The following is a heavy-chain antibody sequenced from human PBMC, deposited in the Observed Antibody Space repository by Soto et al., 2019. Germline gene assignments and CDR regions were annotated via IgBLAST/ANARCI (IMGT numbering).Heavy chain of an antibody. Sequence: QVQLVQSGAEVKKPGSSVRVSCKASGGTFSSYAISWVRQAPGQGLEWMGGIIPIFGTENYSQKFQGRVTITADESTSTAYMELSSLRSEDTAVYYCARDRIAGSKYYYGMDVWGQGTTVTVSS. J-gene: IGHJ6*02. D-gene: IGHD6-13*01. CDR2: IIPIFGTE. CDR1: GGTFSSYA. V-gene: IGHV1-69*01. CDR3: ARDRIAGSKYYYGMDV.